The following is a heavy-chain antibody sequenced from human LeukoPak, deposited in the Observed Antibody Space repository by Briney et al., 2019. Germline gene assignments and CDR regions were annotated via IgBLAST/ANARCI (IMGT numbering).Heavy chain of an antibody. D-gene: IGHD2-2*01. CDR1: GGSISSYY. J-gene: IGHJ5*02. V-gene: IGHV4-59*01. CDR2: IYYSGST. Sequence: PSETLSLTCTVSGGSISSYYWSWIRQPPGKGLEWIGYIYYSGSTNYNPSLKSRVTISVDTSKNQFSLKLSSVTAADTAVYYCAGERVVPDQHVNWFDPWGQGTLVTVSS. CDR3: AGERVVPDQHVNWFDP.